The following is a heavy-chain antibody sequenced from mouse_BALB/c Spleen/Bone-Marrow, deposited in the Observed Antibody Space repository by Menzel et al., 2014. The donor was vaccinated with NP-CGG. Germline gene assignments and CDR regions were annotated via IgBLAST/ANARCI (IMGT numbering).Heavy chain of an antibody. CDR2: INPNNGGT. V-gene: IGHV1-18*01. CDR3: AREAYYYGSSPGWFAY. CDR1: GYTFTEYT. Sequence: DVHLVESGPELVKPGASVKISCKTSGYTFTEYTMHWVKQSHGKSLEWIGGINPNNGGTSYNQKFKGKATLTVDKSSSTAYMELRSLTSEDSAVYYCAREAYYYGSSPGWFAYWGQGTLVTVSA. J-gene: IGHJ3*01. D-gene: IGHD1-1*01.